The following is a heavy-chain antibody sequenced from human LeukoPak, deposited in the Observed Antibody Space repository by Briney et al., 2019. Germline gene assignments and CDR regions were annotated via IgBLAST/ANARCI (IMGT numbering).Heavy chain of an antibody. D-gene: IGHD5-18*01. CDR1: GFTFSSYR. CDR3: ARGSNYGADY. CDR2: ISSGSSTI. J-gene: IGHJ4*02. Sequence: PGGSLRLSCAASGFTFSSYRMTWVRQAPGEGLEWVSSISSGSSTIYYADSVKGRFTISRDNARNSLYLQMNSLRADDTAVYYCARGSNYGADYWGQGPLVTVSS. V-gene: IGHV3-48*01.